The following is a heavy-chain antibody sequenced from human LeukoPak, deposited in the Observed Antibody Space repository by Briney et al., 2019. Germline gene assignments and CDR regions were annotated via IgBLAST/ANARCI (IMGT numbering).Heavy chain of an antibody. D-gene: IGHD5-18*01. CDR3: AREREDSYYFDY. CDR1: GYTFTSYA. V-gene: IGHV1-18*01. CDR2: ISGYNGNT. J-gene: IGHJ4*02. Sequence: GASVKVSCKAFGYTFTSYAISWVRQAPGQGLEWMGWISGYNGNTNYAQKLQGRVTMTTDTSTSTAYMELRSLRSDDTAVYYCAREREDSYYFDYWGQGTLVTVS.